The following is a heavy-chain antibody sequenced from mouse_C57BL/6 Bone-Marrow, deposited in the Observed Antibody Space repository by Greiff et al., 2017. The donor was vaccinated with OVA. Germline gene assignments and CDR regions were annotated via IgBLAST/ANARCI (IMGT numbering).Heavy chain of an antibody. Sequence: QVQLQQPGAELVKPGASVKMSCKASGYTFTSYWITWVKQRPGQGLEWIGDIYPGSGSTNYNEKFKSKATLTVDTSSSTAYMQLSSLTSEDSAVYYCARWEWDYDVTIGDYWGQGTSVTVSS. J-gene: IGHJ4*01. D-gene: IGHD2-4*01. V-gene: IGHV1-55*01. CDR1: GYTFTSYW. CDR2: IYPGSGST. CDR3: ARWEWDYDVTIGDY.